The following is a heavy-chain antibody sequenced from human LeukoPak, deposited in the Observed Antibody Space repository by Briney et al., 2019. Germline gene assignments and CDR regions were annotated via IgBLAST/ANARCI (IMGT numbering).Heavy chain of an antibody. CDR2: SFYSGST. Sequence: SETLSLTSVVSGDSISGYYWNWGWQPPREGLWWIGYSFYSGSTDYNPSLTTRLTISVDTSKNQFSLKLSSVTTADTAVYYCARGAPNYYFAMDVWGQGTTVTVSS. CDR3: ARGAPNYYFAMDV. V-gene: IGHV4-59*01. J-gene: IGHJ6*02. CDR1: GDSISGYY.